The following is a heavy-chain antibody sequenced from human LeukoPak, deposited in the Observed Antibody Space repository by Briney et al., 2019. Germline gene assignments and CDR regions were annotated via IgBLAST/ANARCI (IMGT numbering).Heavy chain of an antibody. CDR2: ISSSAITI. J-gene: IGHJ1*01. V-gene: IGHV3-48*03. CDR3: ARDRYNEYFHY. D-gene: IGHD3-9*01. Sequence: PGGSLRLSCAASGFTFNNYEMNWIGQAPGKWLEWVSYISSSAITIYYADSVKGRFTISRDNAKNSLYLQMNSLRVEDTAVYYCARDRYNEYFHYWGQGTLITVSS. CDR1: GFTFNNYE.